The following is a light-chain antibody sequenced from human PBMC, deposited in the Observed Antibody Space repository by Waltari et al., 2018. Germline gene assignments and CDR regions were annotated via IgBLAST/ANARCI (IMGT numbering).Light chain of an antibody. CDR1: QDISSW. J-gene: IGKJ3*01. V-gene: IGKV1D-16*01. CDR2: AAS. CDR3: QQYDVLPFT. Sequence: DIQMTQSPSSLSASVGDKVTITCHASQDISSWLVWFQQKPGKAPKPLIYAASSLQSGVPSRFSGSGSGTDYTLTINNLQPEDFATYYCQQYDVLPFTFGPVTKLDFK.